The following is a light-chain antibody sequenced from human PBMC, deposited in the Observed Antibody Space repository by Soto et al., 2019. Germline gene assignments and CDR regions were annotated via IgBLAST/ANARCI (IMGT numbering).Light chain of an antibody. V-gene: IGKV3-20*01. Sequence: EIVLTQSPGTLPLSPGERATLSCRASQSISSSFLAWYQQKPGQAPRLLISGASSRATGIPDRFSGSGSGTDFTLTINRLEPEDFAVYYCQQYHDTGTFGQGTKVEIK. CDR2: GAS. CDR3: QQYHDTGT. J-gene: IGKJ1*01. CDR1: QSISSSF.